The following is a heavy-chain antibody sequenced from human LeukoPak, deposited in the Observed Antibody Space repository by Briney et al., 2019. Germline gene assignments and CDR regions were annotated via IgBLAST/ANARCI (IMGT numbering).Heavy chain of an antibody. J-gene: IGHJ4*02. CDR2: INPNSGGT. Sequence: EASVKVSRKASGYTFTGYYMHWVRQAPGQGLEWMGWINPNSGGTNYAQKFQGRVTMTRDTSISTAYMELSRLRSDDTAVYYCARDLWNYYDSSGYYYFDYWGQGTLVTVSS. CDR3: ARDLWNYYDSSGYYYFDY. D-gene: IGHD3-22*01. CDR1: GYTFTGYY. V-gene: IGHV1-2*02.